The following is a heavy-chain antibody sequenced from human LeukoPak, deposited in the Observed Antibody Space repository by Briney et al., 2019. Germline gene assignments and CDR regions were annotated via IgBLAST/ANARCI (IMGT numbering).Heavy chain of an antibody. V-gene: IGHV3-23*01. D-gene: IGHD2-15*01. CDR1: RFTFSSYG. Sequence: GGSLRLSCAASRFTFSSYGMSWVRQAPGKGLEWVSGISGSGGSTSYAQKFQGRVTMTRDTSTSTVYMELSSLRSEDTAVYYCARDQGSSGAFDIWGQGTMVTVSS. CDR2: ISGSGGST. CDR3: ARDQGSSGAFDI. J-gene: IGHJ3*02.